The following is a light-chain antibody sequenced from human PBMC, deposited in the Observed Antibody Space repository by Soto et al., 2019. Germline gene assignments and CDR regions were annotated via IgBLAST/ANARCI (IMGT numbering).Light chain of an antibody. J-gene: IGKJ3*01. V-gene: IGKV3-11*01. Sequence: EIVLTQSPATLSLSPGERATLSCRASQSVSSYLALYQQKPGQAPRLLIYDASNRATGIPARFSGSGSGTDLTLTISSLEPEDFAVYYCQQRSNWPPVFGPGTKVDI. CDR2: DAS. CDR3: QQRSNWPPV. CDR1: QSVSSY.